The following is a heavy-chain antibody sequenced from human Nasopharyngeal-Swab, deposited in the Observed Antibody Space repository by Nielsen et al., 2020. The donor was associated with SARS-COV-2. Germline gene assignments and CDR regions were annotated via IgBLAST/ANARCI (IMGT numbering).Heavy chain of an antibody. D-gene: IGHD3-3*01. CDR2: INSGGTTM. V-gene: IGHV3-11*01. J-gene: IGHJ6*02. CDR1: GFIFSDYY. Sequence: GESLKISCAASGFIFSDYYMSWLRQAPGKGLEWVSYINSGGTTMLYANSVEGRFTIYRDNARNSLYLQMNSLGAEDTAVYYCARDGLDYDFWSAYFMDVWGQGTTVTVSS. CDR3: ARDGLDYDFWSAYFMDV.